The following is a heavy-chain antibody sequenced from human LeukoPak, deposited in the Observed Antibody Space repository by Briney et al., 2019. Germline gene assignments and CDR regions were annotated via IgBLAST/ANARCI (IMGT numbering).Heavy chain of an antibody. Sequence: SETLSLTCTVSGGSISNYYWSWIRQPPGKGLEWIGYVHYSGSTNYNPSLKSRVTISVATPKNQFSLKLSSVTAADTAVYYCASSQYPIAAADNWFDPWGQGTQVTVSS. D-gene: IGHD6-13*01. V-gene: IGHV4-59*08. J-gene: IGHJ5*02. CDR3: ASSQYPIAAADNWFDP. CDR1: GGSISNYY. CDR2: VHYSGST.